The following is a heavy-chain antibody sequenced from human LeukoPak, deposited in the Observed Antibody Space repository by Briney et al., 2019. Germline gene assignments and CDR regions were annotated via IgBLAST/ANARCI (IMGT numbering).Heavy chain of an antibody. D-gene: IGHD6-19*01. J-gene: IGHJ4*01. Sequence: SETLSLTCTVSGGSLSSSGYYWGWIRQPPGKGLEWIGSVYYGGTTYYNPSLKSRVTISVDTSKTQFSLKLNSVTAADTAVYYCARADTSGWLNFDYWGQGTLVTVSS. CDR3: ARADTSGWLNFDY. V-gene: IGHV4-39*07. CDR2: VYYGGTT. CDR1: GGSLSSSGYY.